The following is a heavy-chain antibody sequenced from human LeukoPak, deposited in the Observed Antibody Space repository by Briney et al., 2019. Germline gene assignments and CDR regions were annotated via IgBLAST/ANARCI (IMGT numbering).Heavy chain of an antibody. CDR1: GGSFSGYY. CDR3: AREAHSSSWYFYYAMDV. V-gene: IGHV4-34*01. Sequence: SETLSLTCAVYGGSFSGYYWSWIRQPPGKGLEWIGEINHSGSTNCNPSLKSRVTISVDTSKNQFSLKLSSVTAADTAVYYCAREAHSSSWYFYYAMDVWGQGTTVTVSS. J-gene: IGHJ6*02. D-gene: IGHD6-13*01. CDR2: INHSGST.